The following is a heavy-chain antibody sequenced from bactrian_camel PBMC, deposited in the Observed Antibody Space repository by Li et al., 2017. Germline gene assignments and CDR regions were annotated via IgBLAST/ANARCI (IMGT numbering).Heavy chain of an antibody. CDR3: AAVFSSRIARCPAGFGY. V-gene: IGHV3S54*01. Sequence: HVQLVESGGGTVQAGGSLRLSCVASGDTYMYNGVGWFRQGPGKEREGVALIYTGAYGAGRTCYDDSVKGRFTISQDDGKNTAVLRMNSLKPEDTAVYYCAAVFSSRIARCPAGFGYWGQGTQVTVS. CDR1: GDTYMYNG. CDR2: IYTGAYGAGRT. J-gene: IGHJ6*01.